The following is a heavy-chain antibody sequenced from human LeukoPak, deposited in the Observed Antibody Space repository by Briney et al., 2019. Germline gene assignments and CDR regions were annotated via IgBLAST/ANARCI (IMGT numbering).Heavy chain of an antibody. J-gene: IGHJ5*02. CDR2: ISSSSSYI. D-gene: IGHD3-9*01. Sequence: PGGSLRLSCAASGLTFSSYSMNWVRQAPGKGLEWVSSISSSSSYIYYADSVKGRFTISRDNAKNSLYLQTNSLRAEDTAVYYCATFGGYYDILTGYSPDWFDPWGQGTLVTVSS. CDR1: GLTFSSYS. CDR3: ATFGGYYDILTGYSPDWFDP. V-gene: IGHV3-21*01.